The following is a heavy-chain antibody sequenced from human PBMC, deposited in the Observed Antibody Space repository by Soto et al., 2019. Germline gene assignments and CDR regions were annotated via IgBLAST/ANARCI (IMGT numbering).Heavy chain of an antibody. J-gene: IGHJ6*03. CDR1: GYTFTSYG. CDR2: VSAYNGNT. V-gene: IGHV1-18*01. Sequence: GASVKVSCKASGYTFTSYGISGVRQAPGQGLEWMGWVSAYNGNTNYAQKLQGRVTMTTDTSTSTAYMELRSLRSDDTAVYYCARDGWDIVVVPAARYYYMDVWGKGTTVTVSS. D-gene: IGHD2-2*01. CDR3: ARDGWDIVVVPAARYYYMDV.